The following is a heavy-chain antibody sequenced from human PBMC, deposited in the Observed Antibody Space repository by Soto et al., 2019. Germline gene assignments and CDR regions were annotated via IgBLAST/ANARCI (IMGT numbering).Heavy chain of an antibody. CDR3: ATLYSGTYGMDV. CDR2: IYYSGST. Sequence: SETLSLTCTVSGGSIISYYCSFIRQPPGKGLEWIVYIYYSGSTNYNPSLKSRVTISVDTSKNQFSLKLSSVTAADTAVYYCATLYSGTYGMDVWGQGTTVTSP. J-gene: IGHJ6*02. CDR1: GGSIISYY. V-gene: IGHV4-59*01. D-gene: IGHD1-26*01.